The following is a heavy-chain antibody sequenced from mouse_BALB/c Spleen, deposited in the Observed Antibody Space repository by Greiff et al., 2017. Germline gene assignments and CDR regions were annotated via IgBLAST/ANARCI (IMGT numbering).Heavy chain of an antibody. J-gene: IGHJ2*01. D-gene: IGHD2-3*01. CDR2: ISSGGSYT. Sequence: EVQLVESGGDLVKPGGSLKLSCAASGFTFSSYGMSWVRQTPDKRLEWVAIISSGGSYTYYPDSVKGRFTISRDTARNTLYLQMSSLKSEDTAMYYCASGSDGYFGYWGQGTTLTVSS. CDR3: ASGSDGYFGY. CDR1: GFTFSSYG. V-gene: IGHV5-6*01.